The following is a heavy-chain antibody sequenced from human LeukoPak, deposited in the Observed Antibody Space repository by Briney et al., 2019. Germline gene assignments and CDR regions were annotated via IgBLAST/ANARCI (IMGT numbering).Heavy chain of an antibody. CDR3: ANLGNSSGNWFDP. J-gene: IGHJ5*02. Sequence: ASVKVSCKASGYTFTSYDINWVRQATGQGLEWMGWMNPNSGNTGYAQKFQGRVTMTRNTSIGTAYMELSSLRAEDTAVYYCANLGNSSGNWFDPWGQGTLVTVSS. CDR2: MNPNSGNT. D-gene: IGHD6-25*01. CDR1: GYTFTSYD. V-gene: IGHV1-8*01.